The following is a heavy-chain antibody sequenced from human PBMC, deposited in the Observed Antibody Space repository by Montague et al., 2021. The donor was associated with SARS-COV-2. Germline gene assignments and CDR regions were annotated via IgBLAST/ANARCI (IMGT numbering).Heavy chain of an antibody. CDR3: ARGAGTFDWLLSSYYYYYGMDV. V-gene: IGHV3-33*01. CDR1: GFTFSSYG. D-gene: IGHD3-9*01. J-gene: IGHJ6*02. Sequence: LSLSCSASGFTFSSYGMHWVRQAPGKGLEWVAVIWYDGSNKYYADSVKGRFTISRDNSKNTLYLQMNSLRAEDTAVYYCARGAGTFDWLLSSYYYYYGMDVWGQGTTVTVSS. CDR2: IWYDGSNK.